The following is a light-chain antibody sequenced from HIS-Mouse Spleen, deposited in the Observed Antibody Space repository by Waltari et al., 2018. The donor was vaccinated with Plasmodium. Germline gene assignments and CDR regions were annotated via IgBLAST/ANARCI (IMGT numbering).Light chain of an antibody. V-gene: IGLV3-10*01. CDR3: YSTDSSGNHRV. Sequence: SYELTQPPSVSVSPGQTARITCSGDALPNKYAYWYQQKSGQAPVLVIYEGRKRPPGIPERFSGSSSGTMGSLTISGAQGEDEADYYCYSTDSSGNHRVFGGGTKLTVL. CDR1: ALPNKY. CDR2: EGR. J-gene: IGLJ3*02.